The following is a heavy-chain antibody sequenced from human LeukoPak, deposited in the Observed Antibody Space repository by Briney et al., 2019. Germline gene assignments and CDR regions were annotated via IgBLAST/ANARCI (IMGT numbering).Heavy chain of an antibody. J-gene: IGHJ6*03. V-gene: IGHV1-2*02. Sequence: ASVKVSCKASGYTFTGYYMHWVRQAPGQGPEWRGWINSNTGGTNYAQKFQGRITMTRDTSISTAYMELSRLSSDDTAVYYCARGHYTNYYMDVWGKGTTVTVSS. CDR3: ARGHYTNYYMDV. CDR2: INSNTGGT. CDR1: GYTFTGYY. D-gene: IGHD2-2*02.